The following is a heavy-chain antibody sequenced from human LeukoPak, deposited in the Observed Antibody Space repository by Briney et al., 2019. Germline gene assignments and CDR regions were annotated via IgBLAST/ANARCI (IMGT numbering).Heavy chain of an antibody. D-gene: IGHD1-26*01. CDR3: ARSGGTYGWFDP. CDR2: ISSGSSYT. CDR1: GFTFSSYG. V-gene: IGHV3-21*04. J-gene: IGHJ5*02. Sequence: PGRSLRLSCAASGFTFSSYGMHWIRQAPGKGLEWVSCISSGSSYTNYTDSVKGRFTISRGNAKRSLYLQMNSLTAEDTAVYYCARSGGTYGWFDPWGQGTLVTVSS.